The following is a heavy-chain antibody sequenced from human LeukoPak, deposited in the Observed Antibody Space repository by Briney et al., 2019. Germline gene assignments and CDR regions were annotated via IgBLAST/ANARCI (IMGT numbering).Heavy chain of an antibody. CDR3: VKDILSGTEWFGELVGVFEI. CDR2: INWNSGSI. Sequence: GGSLRLSCAASGFTFDDYAMHWVRHVPGKSPEWVSGINWNSGSIGYADSVKGRFTISRDNAKNSLYLQMNSLRAEDTALYYCVKDILSGTEWFGELVGVFEIWGQGTMVTVS. CDR1: GFTFDDYA. D-gene: IGHD3-10*01. V-gene: IGHV3-9*01. J-gene: IGHJ3*02.